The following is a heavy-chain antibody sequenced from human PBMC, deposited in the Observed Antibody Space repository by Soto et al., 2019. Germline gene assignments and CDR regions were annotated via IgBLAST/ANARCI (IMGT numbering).Heavy chain of an antibody. V-gene: IGHV3-23*01. Sequence: EVQLLESGGGLVQPGVSLRLSCAASGLTFSSFVMSWVRQAPGKGPEWVSAIVSSGATTYYADSVKGRFTISRDNSKNTLYLQMNSLRVEDTAVYYCAKLYVGSADYWGQGALVTVSS. D-gene: IGHD1-26*01. CDR3: AKLYVGSADY. CDR2: IVSSGATT. CDR1: GLTFSSFV. J-gene: IGHJ4*02.